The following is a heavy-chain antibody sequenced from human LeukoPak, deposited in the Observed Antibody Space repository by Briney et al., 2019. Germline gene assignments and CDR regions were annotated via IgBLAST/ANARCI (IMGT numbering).Heavy chain of an antibody. Sequence: GGSLRLSCAASGFTFSSYGMHWVRQAPGKGLEWVAVIWYDGGNKYYADSVKGRFTISRDNSKNTLYLQMNSLRAEDTAVYYCARVGRYSSSSFLDYWGQGTLVTVSS. J-gene: IGHJ4*02. D-gene: IGHD6-6*01. CDR2: IWYDGGNK. CDR1: GFTFSSYG. V-gene: IGHV3-33*01. CDR3: ARVGRYSSSSFLDY.